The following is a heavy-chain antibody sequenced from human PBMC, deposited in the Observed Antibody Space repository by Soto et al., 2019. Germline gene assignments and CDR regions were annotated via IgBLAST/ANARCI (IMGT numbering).Heavy chain of an antibody. CDR2: MSYDGSNT. CDR3: VKSHSTALVPYYFDY. V-gene: IGHV3-30*18. Sequence: GGSLRLSCAASGFTFSSFAMHWVRQAPGKGLEWVTFMSYDGSNTFYADSVKGRFTISRDNSKNTLYLQMSSLRAEDTAVYYCVKSHSTALVPYYFDYWGQGTLVTVSS. D-gene: IGHD5-18*01. J-gene: IGHJ4*02. CDR1: GFTFSSFA.